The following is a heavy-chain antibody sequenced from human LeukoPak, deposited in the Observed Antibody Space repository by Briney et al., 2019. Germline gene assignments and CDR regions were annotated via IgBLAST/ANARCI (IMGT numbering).Heavy chain of an antibody. CDR2: IHYIGDI. J-gene: IGHJ4*02. V-gene: IGHV4-59*11. CDR3: ARVGCSGGSCYTSY. D-gene: IGHD2-15*01. Sequence: KSSETLSLTCTLSAPSISTPYSYWIRQPPGKGREWIGYIHYIGDINYNPSLKSRVTISAYTYKNQLSLKLSSVTAADTAVYYCARVGCSGGSCYTSYWGQGTLVTVSS. CDR1: APSISTPY.